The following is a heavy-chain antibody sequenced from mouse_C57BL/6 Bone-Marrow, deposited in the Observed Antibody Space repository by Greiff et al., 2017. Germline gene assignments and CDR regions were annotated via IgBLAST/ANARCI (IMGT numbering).Heavy chain of an antibody. J-gene: IGHJ2*01. CDR3: ARENYCSSYGY. CDR2: IYPRSGNT. D-gene: IGHD1-1*01. V-gene: IGHV1-81*01. CDR1: GYTFTSYG. Sequence: QVQLQQSGAELARPGASVKLSCKASGYTFTSYGISWVKQRTGQGLEWIGEIYPRSGNTYYNETFKGKATLTADKSSSTAYMELRSLTSEDSAVYFSARENYCSSYGYWVQGTTLTVSS.